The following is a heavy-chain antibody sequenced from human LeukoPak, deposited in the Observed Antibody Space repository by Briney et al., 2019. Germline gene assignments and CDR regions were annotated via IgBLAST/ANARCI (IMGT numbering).Heavy chain of an antibody. CDR1: GGSISSGGYS. CDR3: ARDHDDSSGYYHRPYAFDI. CDR2: IYYSGNT. J-gene: IGHJ3*02. V-gene: IGHV4-30-4*07. D-gene: IGHD3-22*01. Sequence: SETLSLTCAVSGGSISSGGYSWSWIRQPPGKGLEWIGYIYYSGNTYYNPSLKSRVTISVDTSKNQFSLKLSSVTAADTAVYYCARDHDDSSGYYHRPYAFDIWGQGTMVTVSS.